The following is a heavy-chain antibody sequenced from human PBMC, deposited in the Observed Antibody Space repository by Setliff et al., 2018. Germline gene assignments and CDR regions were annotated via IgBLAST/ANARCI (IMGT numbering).Heavy chain of an antibody. CDR2: VYDSGTT. CDR3: ARGRNIAARLLDS. CDR1: GGSISSISYY. D-gene: IGHD6-6*01. V-gene: IGHV4-39*07. Sequence: ASETLSLTCTVPGGSISSISYYWGWIRQPPGKGLEWIGTVYDSGTTYYNPSLKSRVTISLDTSKNQFSLKVISMTAADTAVYYCARGRNIAARLLDSRGQGTLVTVSS. J-gene: IGHJ4*02.